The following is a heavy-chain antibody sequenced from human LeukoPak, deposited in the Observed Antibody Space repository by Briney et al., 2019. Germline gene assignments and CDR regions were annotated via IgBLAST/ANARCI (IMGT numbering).Heavy chain of an antibody. CDR2: IRYDGSNK. J-gene: IGHJ6*03. CDR3: ANLVPAASLYLPYYYYMDV. Sequence: GGSLRLSCAASGFTFSSYGMHWVRQAPGKGLEWVAFIRYDGSNKYYADSVKGRFTISRDNSKNTLYLQMNSLRAEDTAVYYCANLVPAASLYLPYYYYMDVWGKGTTVTVS. CDR1: GFTFSSYG. D-gene: IGHD2-2*01. V-gene: IGHV3-30*02.